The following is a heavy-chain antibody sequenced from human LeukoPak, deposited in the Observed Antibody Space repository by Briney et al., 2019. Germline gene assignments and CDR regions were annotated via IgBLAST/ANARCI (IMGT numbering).Heavy chain of an antibody. J-gene: IGHJ4*02. V-gene: IGHV3-21*01. D-gene: IGHD3-22*01. CDR2: ISRSSSLL. CDR3: ARGIENLGRLWYDSSEKEVNLFDY. CDR1: GFTFSSYS. Sequence: PGVSLRLSCAASGFTFSSYSMNWVRQAPGKGLEWVSSISRSSSLLYYADSVKGRFTISRDNAKNSLYLQMNGLRAEDSAVYYCARGIENLGRLWYDSSEKEVNLFDYWGQGTLVTVSS.